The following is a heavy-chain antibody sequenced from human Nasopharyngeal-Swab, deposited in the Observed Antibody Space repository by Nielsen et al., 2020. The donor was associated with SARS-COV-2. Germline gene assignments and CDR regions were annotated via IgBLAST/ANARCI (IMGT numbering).Heavy chain of an antibody. Sequence: WVRQAPGQGLEWMGRIGAYNGNTNYAQKLQGRVTMTTDTSTSTAYMELRSLRSDDTAVYYCAKVRGGYSSSWYDYWGQGTLVTVSS. D-gene: IGHD6-13*01. CDR2: IGAYNGNT. V-gene: IGHV1-18*01. J-gene: IGHJ4*02. CDR3: AKVRGGYSSSWYDY.